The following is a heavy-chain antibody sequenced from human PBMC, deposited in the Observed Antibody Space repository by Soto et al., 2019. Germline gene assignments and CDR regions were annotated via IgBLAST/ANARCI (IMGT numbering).Heavy chain of an antibody. CDR2: IWYDGSNK. D-gene: IGHD3-3*01. V-gene: IGHV3-33*01. Sequence: GGSLRLSCAASGFTFSSNGMHWVRQAPGKGLEWVAVIWYDGSNKYYADSVKGRFTISRDNSKNTLYLQMNSLRAEDTAVYYCARDDWYYDFWSGYFGYGMDVWGQGTTVTVSS. J-gene: IGHJ6*02. CDR1: GFTFSSNG. CDR3: ARDDWYYDFWSGYFGYGMDV.